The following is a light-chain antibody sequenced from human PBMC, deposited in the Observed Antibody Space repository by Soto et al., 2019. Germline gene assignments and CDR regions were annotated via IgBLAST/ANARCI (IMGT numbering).Light chain of an antibody. CDR1: SSDVGGYKY. CDR3: SSYAGINNLGV. CDR2: EVN. Sequence: QSVLTQPPSASGSPGQSVTISCTGTSSDVGGYKYVSWYQQHPDKAPKLMIFEVNKRPSGVHDRFSGSKSGNTASLTVSGLQAEDEADYYCSSYAGINNLGVFGIGTKLTVL. J-gene: IGLJ1*01. V-gene: IGLV2-8*01.